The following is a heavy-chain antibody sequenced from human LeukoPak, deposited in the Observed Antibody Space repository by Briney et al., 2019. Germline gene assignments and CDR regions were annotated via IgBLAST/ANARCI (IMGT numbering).Heavy chain of an antibody. CDR2: ISGSGGST. D-gene: IGHD6-13*01. V-gene: IGHV3-23*01. Sequence: GGSLRLSCAASGFTFSSYAMSWVRQAPGRGLEWVSAISGSGGSTYYADSVKGRFTISRDNSKNTLYLQMNSLRAEDTAVYYCAKDRLAAAGPNWFDPWGQGTLVTVSS. J-gene: IGHJ5*02. CDR3: AKDRLAAAGPNWFDP. CDR1: GFTFSSYA.